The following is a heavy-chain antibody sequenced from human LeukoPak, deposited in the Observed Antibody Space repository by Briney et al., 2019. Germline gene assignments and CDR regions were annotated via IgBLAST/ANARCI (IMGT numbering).Heavy chain of an antibody. CDR3: ARARNYYDSSGYYNFGDFHFDY. CDR1: GYSFTAYY. CDR2: INPNTGDP. J-gene: IGHJ4*02. Sequence: ASVKVSCKASGYSFTAYYIHWVRQAPGQGLEWMGWINPNTGDPNYAQKFQGRVTMTRDTSISTVYMELSRLTSDDTAVYYCARARNYYDSSGYYNFGDFHFDYWGQGTLVTVSS. D-gene: IGHD3-22*01. V-gene: IGHV1-2*02.